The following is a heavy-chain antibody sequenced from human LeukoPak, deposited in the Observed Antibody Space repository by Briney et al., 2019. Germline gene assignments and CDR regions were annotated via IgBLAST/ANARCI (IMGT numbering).Heavy chain of an antibody. CDR2: IYYSGST. CDR1: GGSISSYY. D-gene: IGHD3-9*01. J-gene: IGHJ6*02. CDR3: ARVLLRYFDWSPSDYYYGMDV. Sequence: PSETLSLTCTVSGGSISSYYWSWIRQPPGKGLEWIGYIYYSGSTNYNPSLKSRVTISVDTSKNQFSLKLSSVTAADTAVYYCARVLLRYFDWSPSDYYYGMDVWGQGTTVTVSS. V-gene: IGHV4-59*01.